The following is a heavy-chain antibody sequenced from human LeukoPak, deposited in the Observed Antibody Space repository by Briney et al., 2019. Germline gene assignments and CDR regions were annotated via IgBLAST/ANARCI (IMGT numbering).Heavy chain of an antibody. J-gene: IGHJ4*02. V-gene: IGHV1-24*01. CDR2: VDHEDGET. CDR3: ATVLLRVRGSYYFDF. Sequence: ASVKVSCKVSGYTLTELSIHWVRQAPGKGLEWMGGVDHEDGETIYAQKFQGRVTMTEDTSTDIAYMELSSLRSEDTAVYYCATVLLRVRGSYYFDFWSQGTLVTVSS. CDR1: GYTLTELS. D-gene: IGHD3-10*01.